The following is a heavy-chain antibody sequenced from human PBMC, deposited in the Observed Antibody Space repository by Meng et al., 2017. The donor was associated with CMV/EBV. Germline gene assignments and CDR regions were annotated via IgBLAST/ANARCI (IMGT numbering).Heavy chain of an antibody. CDR3: ASFSPLYCSSTSCSNNWFDP. CDR1: GSTFSSYE. CDR2: ISSSGSTI. V-gene: IGHV3-48*03. Sequence: GESLRLSCAASGSTFSSYEMNWVRQAPGKGLEWVSYISSSGSTIYYAGSGKGRFTTSRDNAKNSLYLQMNSLRAADTAVYYCASFSPLYCSSTSCSNNWFDPWGQGTLVTVSS. J-gene: IGHJ5*02. D-gene: IGHD2-2*01.